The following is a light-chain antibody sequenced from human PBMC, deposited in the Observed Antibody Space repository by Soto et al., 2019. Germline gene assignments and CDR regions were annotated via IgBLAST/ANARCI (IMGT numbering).Light chain of an antibody. J-gene: IGKJ1*01. Sequence: DIQMTQSPSTLSGSVGDRVTITCRASQSISSWLAWYQQKPGKAPKLLIYDASSLESGVPSRLSGSGSGTDFTLTISSLQPEDFATYYCLQDYNYPLTFGQGTKVDIK. V-gene: IGKV1-5*01. CDR1: QSISSW. CDR3: LQDYNYPLT. CDR2: DAS.